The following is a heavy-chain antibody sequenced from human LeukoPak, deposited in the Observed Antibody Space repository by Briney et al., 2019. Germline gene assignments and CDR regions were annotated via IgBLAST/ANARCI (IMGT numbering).Heavy chain of an antibody. CDR3: ARAPQITMVRGVIMPFDY. J-gene: IGHJ4*02. Sequence: ASVKVSCKASGYTFTGYYMHWARQAPGQGLEWMGWINPNSGGTNYAQKFQGRVTMTRDTSISTAYMELSRLRSDDTAVYYCARAPQITMVRGVIMPFDYWGQGTLVTVSS. CDR2: INPNSGGT. CDR1: GYTFTGYY. V-gene: IGHV1-2*02. D-gene: IGHD3-10*01.